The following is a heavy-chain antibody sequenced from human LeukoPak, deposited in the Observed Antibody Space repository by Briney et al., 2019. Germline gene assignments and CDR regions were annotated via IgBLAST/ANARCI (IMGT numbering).Heavy chain of an antibody. CDR3: ARSRDSSGFYYLI. CDR2: IYTDDSDI. J-gene: IGHJ4*02. Sequence: GASLTISCEGSGSSFTNYWIAWGREMRGKGLERVGIIYTDDSDIKYSPSFQGQVTISADKSITTAYLQWSSLKASDTAMYYCARSRDSSGFYYLIWGQGTLVTVSS. D-gene: IGHD3-22*01. CDR1: GSSFTNYW. V-gene: IGHV5-51*01.